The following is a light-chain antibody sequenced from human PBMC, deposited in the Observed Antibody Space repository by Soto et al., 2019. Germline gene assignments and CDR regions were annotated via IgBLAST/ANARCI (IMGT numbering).Light chain of an antibody. Sequence: VVLTQSPATLSLSPGERATPSCRASQSVSSKLAWYQQKPGQAPRLLIYGASTRATGIPARFSGSGSGTEFTLIISSLQSEDSAVYYCQQYNSWLWTFGQGTKVDI. CDR2: GAS. CDR3: QQYNSWLWT. CDR1: QSVSSK. J-gene: IGKJ1*01. V-gene: IGKV3-15*01.